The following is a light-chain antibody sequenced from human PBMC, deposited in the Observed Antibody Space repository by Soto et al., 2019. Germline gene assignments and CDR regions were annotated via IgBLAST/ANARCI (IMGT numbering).Light chain of an antibody. CDR1: QSISRH. J-gene: IGKJ1*01. V-gene: IGKV1-39*01. Sequence: DIQMTQSPSSLSASVGDRVTITCRASQSISRHLNWYQQKPGKAPILLIYAASTLQSGVPSRFSGSGSGTDFTLTISSLQPEDFATYYCQQSYSTPGTFGQGTKVDIK. CDR3: QQSYSTPGT. CDR2: AAS.